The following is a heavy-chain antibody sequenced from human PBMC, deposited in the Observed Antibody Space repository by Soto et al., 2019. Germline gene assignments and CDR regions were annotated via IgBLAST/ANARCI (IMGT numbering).Heavy chain of an antibody. J-gene: IGHJ6*02. CDR2: IIPIFGTA. CDR3: AREGGSYSTGAYGMDV. D-gene: IGHD1-26*01. V-gene: IGHV1-69*01. CDR1: GGTFSSYA. Sequence: QVQLVQSGADVKKPGSSVKVSCKASGGTFSSYAISWVRQAPGQGLEWMGGIIPIFGTANYAQKFQGRVTITADESTSTAYMELSSLRSEDTAVYYCAREGGSYSTGAYGMDVWGQGTTVTVSS.